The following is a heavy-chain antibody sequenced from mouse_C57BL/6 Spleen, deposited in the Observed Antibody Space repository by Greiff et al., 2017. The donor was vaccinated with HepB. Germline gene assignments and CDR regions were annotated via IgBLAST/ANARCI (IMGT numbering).Heavy chain of an antibody. CDR3: TRGDYAPWFAY. J-gene: IGHJ3*01. D-gene: IGHD2-4*01. CDR1: GYTFTDYE. Sequence: QVQLKHSGAELVRPGASVTLSCKASGYTFTDYEMHWVKQTPVHGLEWIGPIDPETGGTAYNQKFKGKAILTADKSSSTAYMELRSLTSEDSAVYYCTRGDYAPWFAYWGQGTLVTVSA. V-gene: IGHV1-15*01. CDR2: IDPETGGT.